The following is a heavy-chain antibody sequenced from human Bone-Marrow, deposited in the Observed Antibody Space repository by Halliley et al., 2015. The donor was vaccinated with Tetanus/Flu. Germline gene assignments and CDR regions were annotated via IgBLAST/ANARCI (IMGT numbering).Heavy chain of an antibody. CDR2: ISGDGATT. J-gene: IGHJ4*02. CDR3: VILQMGTTFDS. Sequence: GLEWVSLISGDGATTYYAVSVKGRFTISRDNSKNSLYLQMNSLRTEDTALYYCVILQMGTTFDSWGQGTLVTVSS. V-gene: IGHV3-43*02. D-gene: IGHD1-1*01.